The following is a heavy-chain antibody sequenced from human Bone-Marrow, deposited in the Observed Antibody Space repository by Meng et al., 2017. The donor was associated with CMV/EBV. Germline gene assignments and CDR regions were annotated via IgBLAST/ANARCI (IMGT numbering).Heavy chain of an antibody. D-gene: IGHD3-22*01. CDR1: GESFSPYY. Sequence: QVQPQQWGAGLLKPSETLSFTCAVYGESFSPYYWTWIRQPPGKGLEWIGEINHSGSTNYNPSLKSRVTISVDTSKNQFSLKLTSVTAADSALYYCARGKYSGGYYPLDYWGQGTLVTVSS. J-gene: IGHJ4*02. CDR3: ARGKYSGGYYPLDY. V-gene: IGHV4-34*01. CDR2: INHSGST.